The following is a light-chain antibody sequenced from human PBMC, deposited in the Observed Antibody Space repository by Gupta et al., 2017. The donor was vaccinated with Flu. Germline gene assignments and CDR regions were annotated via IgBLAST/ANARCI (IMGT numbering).Light chain of an antibody. Sequence: DIQLTQSPSSVSASVGDRVTITCRASQDISNWLAWYHQKPGKAPKLLIYAASTLQTGLPSRFSGRESGTDFTLTISSLQPEDFATYFCQQASTSPPTFGPGTTVDV. J-gene: IGKJ3*01. CDR1: QDISNW. V-gene: IGKV1-12*01. CDR2: AAS. CDR3: QQASTSPPT.